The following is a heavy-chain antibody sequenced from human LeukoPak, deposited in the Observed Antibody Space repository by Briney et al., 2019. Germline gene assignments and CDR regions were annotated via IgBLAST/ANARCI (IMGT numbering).Heavy chain of an antibody. J-gene: IGHJ4*02. D-gene: IGHD6-6*01. CDR3: ARDDYSSSADY. CDR1: GFTFSRCA. CDR2: ISYDGSNK. Sequence: PGGSLRLSCAASGFTFSRCAMHWVRQAPGKGLEWVAVISYDGSNKYYADSVKGRFTISRDNSKNTLYLQMNSLRAEDTAVYYCARDDYSSSADYWGQGTLVTVSS. V-gene: IGHV3-30-3*01.